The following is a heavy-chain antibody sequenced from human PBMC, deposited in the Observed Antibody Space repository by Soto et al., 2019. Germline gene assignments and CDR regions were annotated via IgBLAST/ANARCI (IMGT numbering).Heavy chain of an antibody. Sequence: GESLKISCAASGFTFSSYCMSWVRQAPGKGLEWVANIKQDGSEKYYVDSVKGRFTISRDNAENSLYLQMNSLRAEDTAVYYCTRGGCISESYYCFDYWGQGTLVTVSS. J-gene: IGHJ4*02. D-gene: IGHD1-26*01. CDR1: GFTFSSYC. CDR2: IKQDGSEK. CDR3: TRGGCISESYYCFDY. V-gene: IGHV3-7*01.